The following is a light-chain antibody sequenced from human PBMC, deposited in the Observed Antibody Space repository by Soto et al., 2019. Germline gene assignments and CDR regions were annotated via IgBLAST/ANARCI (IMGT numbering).Light chain of an antibody. CDR3: QQYGSSSLT. CDR1: QSVRSNY. V-gene: IGKV3-20*01. J-gene: IGKJ4*01. Sequence: EIVLTQSPDTLSLSPGERATLSCRASQSVRSNYLAWYQQKPGQAPRFLIYDASSRATGIPDRFSGSGSGTDFTLTISRLEPEDFAVYYYQQYGSSSLTFGGGTKVETK. CDR2: DAS.